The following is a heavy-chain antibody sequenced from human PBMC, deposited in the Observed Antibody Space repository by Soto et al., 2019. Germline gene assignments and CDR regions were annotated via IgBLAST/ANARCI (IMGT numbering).Heavy chain of an antibody. CDR2: IYSGGYT. D-gene: IGHD3-10*01. V-gene: IGHV3-53*01. J-gene: IGHJ4*02. Sequence: EVQLVESGGGLIQPGGSLRLSCAVSGFTVSNNYMSWVRQAPGKGLEGVSVIYSGGYTAYGDSVKGRFTISRDNSKNTHYLQRKCRGANGTAVYYWASEPGGGGYWGQGTLVTVSS. CDR1: GFTVSNNY. CDR3: ASEPGGGGY.